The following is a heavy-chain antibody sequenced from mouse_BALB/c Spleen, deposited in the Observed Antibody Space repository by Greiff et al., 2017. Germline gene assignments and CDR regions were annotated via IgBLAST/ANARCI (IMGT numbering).Heavy chain of an antibody. J-gene: IGHJ4*01. V-gene: IGHV5-9-4*01. CDR3: ARVGGTTVVAPYYYAMDY. D-gene: IGHD1-1*01. CDR1: GFTFSSYA. Sequence: EVQRVESGGGLVKPGGSLKLSCAASGFTFSSYAMSWVRQSPEKRLEWVAEISSGGSYTYYPDTVTGRFTISRDNAKNTLYLEMSSLRSEDTAMYYCARVGGTTVVAPYYYAMDYWGQGTSVTVSS. CDR2: ISSGGSYT.